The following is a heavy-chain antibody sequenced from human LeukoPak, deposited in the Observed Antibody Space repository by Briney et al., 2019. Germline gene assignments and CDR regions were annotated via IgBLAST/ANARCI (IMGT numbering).Heavy chain of an antibody. J-gene: IGHJ4*02. D-gene: IGHD6-13*01. CDR3: ARTPSAAGTMRYRD. CDR2: ISSSGSTI. Sequence: GGSLRLSCAASGSTFSDYYMSWIRQAPGKGLEWVSYISSSGSTIYYADSVKGRFTISRDNAKNSLYLQMNSLRAEDTAVYYCARTPSAAGTMRYRDWGQGTLVTVSS. CDR1: GSTFSDYY. V-gene: IGHV3-11*04.